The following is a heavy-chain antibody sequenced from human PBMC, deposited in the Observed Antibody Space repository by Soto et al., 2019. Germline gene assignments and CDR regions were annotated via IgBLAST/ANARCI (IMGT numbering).Heavy chain of an antibody. J-gene: IGHJ4*02. CDR1: GFTFSSYW. CDR3: ARDIGVVPAAIPFDY. V-gene: IGHV3-74*01. D-gene: IGHD2-2*02. Sequence: GGSLRLSCAASGFTFSSYWMHWVRQAPGKGLEWVSGINSDGSSTSYADSVKGRFTISRDNAKNTLYLQMNSLRAEDTAVYYCARDIGVVPAAIPFDYWGQGTLVTVSS. CDR2: INSDGSST.